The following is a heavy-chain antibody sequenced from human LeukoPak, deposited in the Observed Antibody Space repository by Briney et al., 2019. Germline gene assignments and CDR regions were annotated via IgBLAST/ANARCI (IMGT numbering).Heavy chain of an antibody. CDR2: LHPNSGNT. J-gene: IGHJ6*03. D-gene: IGHD2-2*01. V-gene: IGHV1-8*03. Sequence: GASVKGSCKASGYTFTSFYIKWVRQATGHGLEWIGYLHPNSGNTGYARKFQGRVTITRNTSMSTAYMELSGLRSEDTAVYYCARGLNVPAALYYYYYYMDVWGKGTTVTVSS. CDR3: ARGLNVPAALYYYYYYMDV. CDR1: GYTFTSFY.